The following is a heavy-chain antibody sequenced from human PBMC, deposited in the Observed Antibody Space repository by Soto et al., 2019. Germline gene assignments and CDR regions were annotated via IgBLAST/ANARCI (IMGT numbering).Heavy chain of an antibody. Sequence: GGSLRLSCAASGFTFSSYSMNWVRQAPGKGLEWVSYISDSSSTVYYADSVMGRFTISRDNAKNSLYLQMNSLRDEDTAVYYCAREASGWYTYYYYYGMDVWGQGTTVTVSS. CDR3: AREASGWYTYYYYYGMDV. CDR2: ISDSSSTV. V-gene: IGHV3-48*02. D-gene: IGHD6-19*01. J-gene: IGHJ6*02. CDR1: GFTFSSYS.